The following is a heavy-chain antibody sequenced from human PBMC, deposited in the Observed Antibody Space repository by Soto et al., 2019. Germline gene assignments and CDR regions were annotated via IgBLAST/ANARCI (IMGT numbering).Heavy chain of an antibody. CDR1: GNTFTYVY. V-gene: IGHV1-45*02. CDR2: ITPFNGNT. J-gene: IGHJ4*02. Sequence: SVKVSCKGSGNTFTYVYLHWVRQAPGQALEWMGWITPFNGNTKYAQKFQDRVTFTGDTSLNTAYMELTSLRPEDTALYYCVKDISGAYSGPNYDAWGQGTLVTVSS. CDR3: VKDISGAYSGPNYDA. D-gene: IGHD1-26*01.